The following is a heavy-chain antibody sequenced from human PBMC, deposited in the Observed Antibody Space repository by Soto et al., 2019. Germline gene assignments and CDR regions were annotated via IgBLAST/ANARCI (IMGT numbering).Heavy chain of an antibody. CDR3: ARGAYGAIGGYFDY. CDR2: IYHSGST. J-gene: IGHJ4*02. CDR1: GGSISSGGYS. D-gene: IGHD4-17*01. Sequence: QLQLQESGSGLVKPSQTLSLTCAVSGGSISSGGYSWSWIRQPPGKGLEWIGYIYHSGSTYYNPSLKSRVTISVDRSKNQFSLKLSSVTAADTAVYYCARGAYGAIGGYFDYWGQGTLVTISS. V-gene: IGHV4-30-2*01.